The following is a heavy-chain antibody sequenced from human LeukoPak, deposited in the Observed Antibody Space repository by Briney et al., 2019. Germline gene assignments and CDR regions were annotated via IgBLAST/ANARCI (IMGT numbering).Heavy chain of an antibody. CDR2: ISYDGSNK. J-gene: IGHJ3*02. CDR3: ARETAYAFDI. Sequence: GGSLRLSCAASGFTFSSYAMHWVRQAPGKGLEWVAVISYDGSNKYYADSVKGRFTISRDNSKNTLYLQMSSLRAKDTAVYYCARETAYAFDIWGQGTMVTVSS. V-gene: IGHV3-30-3*01. CDR1: GFTFSSYA. D-gene: IGHD5-18*01.